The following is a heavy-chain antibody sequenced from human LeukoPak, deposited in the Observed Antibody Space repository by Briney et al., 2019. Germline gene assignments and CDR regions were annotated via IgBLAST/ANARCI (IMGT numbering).Heavy chain of an antibody. Sequence: GGSLRLSCAASGFTVSNNYMSWVRQAPGKGLEWVSAISGSGHSTYYADSVKGRFTISRDSSKNTLYLQMNSLRAEDAAVYYCAKDCRFDPWGQGTLVTVSS. CDR2: ISGSGHST. CDR1: GFTVSNNY. CDR3: AKDCRFDP. V-gene: IGHV3-23*01. J-gene: IGHJ5*02.